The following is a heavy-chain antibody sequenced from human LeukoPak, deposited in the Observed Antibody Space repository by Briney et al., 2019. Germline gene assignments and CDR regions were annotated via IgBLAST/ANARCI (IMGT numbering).Heavy chain of an antibody. CDR1: GFTFSSYS. J-gene: IGHJ5*02. V-gene: IGHV3-21*01. CDR2: ISSSSSYI. D-gene: IGHD2-2*01. Sequence: GGSLRLSCAASGFTFSSYSMNWVRQAPGKGLEWVSSISSSSSYIYDADSVEGRFTISRDNAKNSLYLQMNRLRAEDTAVYYGARDTKRSSTPFDPWRQ. CDR3: ARDTKRSSTPFDP.